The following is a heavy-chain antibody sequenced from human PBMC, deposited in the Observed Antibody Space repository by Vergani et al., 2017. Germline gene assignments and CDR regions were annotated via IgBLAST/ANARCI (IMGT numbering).Heavy chain of an antibody. D-gene: IGHD2-2*01. CDR3: ASYIVVVPAAAPLDAFDI. CDR1: GVSISSGDYY. J-gene: IGHJ3*02. CDR2: IYYSGST. V-gene: IGHV4-30-4*01. Sequence: QVQLQESGPGLVKPSQTLSLTCTVSGVSISSGDYYWSWIRQPPGKGLEWIGYIYYSGSTYYNPSLKSRVTISVDTSKNQFSLKLSSVTAADTAVYYCASYIVVVPAAAPLDAFDIWGQGTMVTVSS.